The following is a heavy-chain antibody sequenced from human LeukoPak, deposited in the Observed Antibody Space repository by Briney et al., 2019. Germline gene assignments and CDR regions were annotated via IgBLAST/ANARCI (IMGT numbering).Heavy chain of an antibody. CDR2: IYYSGST. Sequence: SETLSLTCTVSGGSISSSSYYWSWIRQPPGKGLEWIGYIYYSGSTNYNPSLKSRVTISVDTSKNQFSLKLSSVTAADTAVYYCARGNWNDEIDYWGQGTLVTVSS. CDR1: GGSISSSSYY. D-gene: IGHD1-1*01. CDR3: ARGNWNDEIDY. J-gene: IGHJ4*02. V-gene: IGHV4-61*01.